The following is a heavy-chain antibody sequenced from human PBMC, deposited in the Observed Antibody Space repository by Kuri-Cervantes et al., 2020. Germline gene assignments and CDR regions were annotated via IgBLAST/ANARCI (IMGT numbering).Heavy chain of an antibody. V-gene: IGHV3-9*01. CDR3: AKDLSSNWYGYFDL. CDR2: ISWNSGSI. D-gene: IGHD6-13*01. Sequence: SLKISCAASGFTFDDYAMHWVRQAPGKGLEWVSGISWNSGSIGYADSVKGRFTISRDNAKNSLYLQLNSPRDEDTALYYCAKDLSSNWYGYFDLWGRGTLVTVSS. J-gene: IGHJ2*01. CDR1: GFTFDDYA.